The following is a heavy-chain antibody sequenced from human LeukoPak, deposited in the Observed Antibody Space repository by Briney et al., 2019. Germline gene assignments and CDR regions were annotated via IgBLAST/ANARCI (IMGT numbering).Heavy chain of an antibody. CDR2: IYYSGST. J-gene: IGHJ4*02. D-gene: IGHD3-22*01. CDR3: ARTDWSYYYDSSGYPFDY. Sequence: SETLSLTCTGSGGSISSHSWSWIRQPPGKGLEWIGYIYYSGSTNYNPSLKSRVTISVDPSNNHFSLKLSSVTAGDTAVYYCARTDWSYYYDSSGYPFDYWAQGTLVTVSS. V-gene: IGHV4-59*11. CDR1: GGSISSHS.